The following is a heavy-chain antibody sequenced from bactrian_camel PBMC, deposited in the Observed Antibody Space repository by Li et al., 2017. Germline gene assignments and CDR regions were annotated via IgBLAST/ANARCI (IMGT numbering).Heavy chain of an antibody. CDR2: IPRNGLP. V-gene: IGHV3S53*01. J-gene: IGHJ4*01. Sequence: VQLVESGGGSVQAGGSLRLSCVVTGTFTVPLCMGWSRQGPGQEREEIVRIPRNGLPRYASSTQGRFTVSKDNAGNTLYLQMNSLKLEDTGMYYCAADSRCISPLLPAYITYFQYAGQGTQVTVS. CDR1: GTFTVPLC. D-gene: IGHD2*01.